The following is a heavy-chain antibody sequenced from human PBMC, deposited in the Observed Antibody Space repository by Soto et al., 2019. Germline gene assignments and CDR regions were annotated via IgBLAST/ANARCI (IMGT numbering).Heavy chain of an antibody. CDR2: ISGSSDAA. D-gene: IGHD1-26*01. Sequence: EVQLLESGGGLVQPGGSLRLSCAASGFPFSTSAMNWVRQAPGKGLEWVSIISGSSDAAYYAESVKGRFASSRDNSKNTLYLQMNRLRDEDTVVYYCAKYRGSYPVYNGLSLWGQGTTVTVS. CDR3: AKYRGSYPVYNGLSL. J-gene: IGHJ6*02. V-gene: IGHV3-23*01. CDR1: GFPFSTSA.